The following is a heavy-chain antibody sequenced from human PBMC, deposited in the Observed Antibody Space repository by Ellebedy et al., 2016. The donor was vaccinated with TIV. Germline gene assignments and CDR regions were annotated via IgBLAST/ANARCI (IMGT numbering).Heavy chain of an antibody. CDR2: ITSSGSTI. D-gene: IGHD3-10*01. V-gene: IGHV3-11*04. CDR1: GFTFSDYY. CDR3: ASRGVAVQGADY. J-gene: IGHJ4*02. Sequence: GESLKISCAASGFTFSDYYMSWIRQAPGKGLEWVSYITSSGSTIYYADSVKGRFTISRDNAKNSLYLQMNSLRAEDTAVYYCASRGVAVQGADYWGQGTLVTVSS.